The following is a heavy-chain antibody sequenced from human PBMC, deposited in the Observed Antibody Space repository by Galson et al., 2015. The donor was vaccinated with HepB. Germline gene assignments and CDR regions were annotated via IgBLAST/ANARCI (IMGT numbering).Heavy chain of an antibody. Sequence: CAISGDSVSSNSAAWNWIRQSPSRGLEWLGRTYYRSKWYNDYAVSVKSRITINPDTSKNQFSLHLNSVTPEDTAVYYCASSNWNDGKPFDAFDIWGQGTMVTVSS. CDR2: TYYRSKWYN. CDR3: ASSNWNDGKPFDAFDI. J-gene: IGHJ3*02. V-gene: IGHV6-1*01. CDR1: GDSVSSNSAA. D-gene: IGHD1-1*01.